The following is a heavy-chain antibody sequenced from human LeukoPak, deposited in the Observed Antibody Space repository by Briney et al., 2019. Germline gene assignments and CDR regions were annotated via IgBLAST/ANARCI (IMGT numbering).Heavy chain of an antibody. CDR1: GGSISSYY. D-gene: IGHD2-2*01. Sequence: PSETLSLTCTVSGGSISSYYWSLIRQPPGKGLEWIGYIYYSGSTNYNPSLKSRVTISVDTSKNQFSLKLSSVTAADTAVYYCARDQICSSTSCYQGASYYYYMDVWGKGTTVTVSS. V-gene: IGHV4-59*01. CDR2: IYYSGST. CDR3: ARDQICSSTSCYQGASYYYYMDV. J-gene: IGHJ6*03.